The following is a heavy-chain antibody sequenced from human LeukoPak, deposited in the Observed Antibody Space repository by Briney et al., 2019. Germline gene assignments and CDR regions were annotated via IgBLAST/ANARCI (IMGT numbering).Heavy chain of an antibody. Sequence: SETLSLTCTVSGGSISSYYWSWIRQPPGKGLEWIGYIYYSGSTNYNPSLKSRVTISVDTSKNQFSLKLSSVTAADTAVYYCARVGATTAFDHWGQGTLVTVSS. J-gene: IGHJ4*02. V-gene: IGHV4-59*08. CDR1: GGSISSYY. CDR3: ARVGATTAFDH. CDR2: IYYSGST. D-gene: IGHD1-26*01.